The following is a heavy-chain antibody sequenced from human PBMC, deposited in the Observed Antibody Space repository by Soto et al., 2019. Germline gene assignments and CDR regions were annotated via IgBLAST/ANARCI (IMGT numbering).Heavy chain of an antibody. J-gene: IGHJ5*02. Sequence: QVQLQESGRGLVEPSQTLSLTCTVSGGSIGGGGYYWSWIRHHPGKGLEWIGYVNYSGTTYYNPCRKSRRTLAADTSKTQPSLNLRTVTAADTAVYYCARGWTAGAGWAEWFDLWGQGTLVTVSS. CDR3: ARGWTAGAGWAEWFDL. CDR1: GGSIGGGGYY. CDR2: VNYSGTT. D-gene: IGHD6-13*01. V-gene: IGHV4-31*03.